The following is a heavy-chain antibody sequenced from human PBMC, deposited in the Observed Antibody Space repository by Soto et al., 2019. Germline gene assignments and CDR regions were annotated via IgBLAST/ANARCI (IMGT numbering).Heavy chain of an antibody. V-gene: IGHV1-69*04. J-gene: IGHJ4*02. CDR2: IIPILGIA. D-gene: IGHD3-9*01. Sequence: SVKVSCKASGGTFSSYTISWVRQAPGQGLEWMGRIIPILGIANYAQKFQGRVTITADKSTSTAYMELSSLRSEDTAVYYCARDSYDILTRSSTPTDFWGQGTLVTVSS. CDR1: GGTFSSYT. CDR3: ARDSYDILTRSSTPTDF.